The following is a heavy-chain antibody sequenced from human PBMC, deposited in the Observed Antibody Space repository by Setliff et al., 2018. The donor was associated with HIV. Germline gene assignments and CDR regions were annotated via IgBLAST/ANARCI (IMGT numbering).Heavy chain of an antibody. V-gene: IGHV4-38-2*02. CDR2: SYHCGST. Sequence: SETLSLTCTVSGYSISSGYYWGWIRQHPGTGLEWIGNSYHCGSTYYNTSPKSRVTISVDTSTNHFSLKLSSVTAAATAVSFCARGPPTLRHNWFDPWGQGTPVTVSS. CDR3: ARGPPTLRHNWFDP. CDR1: GYSISSGYY. D-gene: IGHD2-21*01. J-gene: IGHJ5*02.